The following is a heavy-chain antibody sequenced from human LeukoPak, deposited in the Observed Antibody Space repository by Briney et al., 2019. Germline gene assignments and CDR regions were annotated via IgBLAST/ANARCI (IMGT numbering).Heavy chain of an antibody. J-gene: IGHJ4*02. Sequence: GGSLRLSCAASGFPFSGNAMSWVRQAPGRGLEWVSGVCGDEKAHYADFVRGRFTISRDNSKKTVYLQVNSLTVEDTAVYYCAKDLSWWVTADYWGQGVLVTVSS. D-gene: IGHD2-21*02. CDR1: GFPFSGNA. CDR3: AKDLSWWVTADY. V-gene: IGHV3-23*01. CDR2: VCGDEKA.